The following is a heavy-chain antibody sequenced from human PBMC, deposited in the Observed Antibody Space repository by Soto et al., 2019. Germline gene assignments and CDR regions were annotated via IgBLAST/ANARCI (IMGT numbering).Heavy chain of an antibody. CDR2: ISSDGSST. J-gene: IGHJ4*02. CDR3: VRESSPLNRSLDY. V-gene: IGHV3-74*01. CDR1: GFTFSSYW. Sequence: GSLRLSCAASGFTFSSYWMHWVRQAPGKGLVWVSRISSDGSSTNYADSVKGRFTTSRDNAKNTLYLEMSSLRAEDTSKYYCVRESSPLNRSLDYWGQG.